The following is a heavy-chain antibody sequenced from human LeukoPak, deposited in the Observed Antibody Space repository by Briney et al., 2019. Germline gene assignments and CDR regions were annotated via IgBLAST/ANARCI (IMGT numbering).Heavy chain of an antibody. CDR2: INHSGST. CDR3: ARGTYYDFWSGYYTLNY. V-gene: IGHV4-34*01. Sequence: SETLSLTGDVYGGSFSGYYWSWIRQPPGKGLEWIGEINHSGSTNYNPSLKSRVTISVDTSKNQFSLKLSPVTAADTAVYYCARGTYYDFWSGYYTLNYWGQGTLVTVSS. D-gene: IGHD3-3*01. CDR1: GGSFSGYY. J-gene: IGHJ4*02.